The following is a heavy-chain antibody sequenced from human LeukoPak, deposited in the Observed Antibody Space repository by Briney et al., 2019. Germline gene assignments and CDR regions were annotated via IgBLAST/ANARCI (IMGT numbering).Heavy chain of an antibody. Sequence: GGSLRLSCAASGFTFSTYWMHWARHAPGKGLVWVSRINSDGSISAYGDSVKGRFTISRDNAKNTLYLQMNSLRAEDTAAYFCARVPNTYYYYMDVWGKGTTVSVSS. CDR2: INSDGSIS. J-gene: IGHJ6*03. CDR3: ARVPNTYYYYMDV. CDR1: GFTFSTYW. V-gene: IGHV3-74*01.